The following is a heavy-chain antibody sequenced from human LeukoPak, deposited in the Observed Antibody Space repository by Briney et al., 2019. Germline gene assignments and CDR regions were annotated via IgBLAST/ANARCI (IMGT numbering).Heavy chain of an antibody. CDR3: ARGWATAWYLIAH. Sequence: PGGSLRLSCAASGFTFSNHWMNWVRQAPGKGLEWVANIKTDGSETNYVDSVRGRFTISRDNARNSLSLQMNSLRAEDTAVYYCARGWATAWYLIAHWGQGTLVTVSS. J-gene: IGHJ4*02. CDR1: GFTFSNHW. CDR2: IKTDGSET. V-gene: IGHV3-7*05. D-gene: IGHD6-13*01.